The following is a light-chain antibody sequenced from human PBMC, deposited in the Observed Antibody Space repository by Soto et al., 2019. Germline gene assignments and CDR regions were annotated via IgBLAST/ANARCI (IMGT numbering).Light chain of an antibody. CDR2: GAS. V-gene: IGKV3-20*01. J-gene: IGKJ1*01. CDR1: QSISRY. CDR3: QQYGSSPPT. Sequence: IVLTPSPGTLSLSPVERTTLSCRASQSISRYLAWYQQKPGQGPRLLIYGASSRATGTPDRFSGSGSGTDFTLTINRLEPEDFALYYCQQYGSSPPTFGQGTKVDI.